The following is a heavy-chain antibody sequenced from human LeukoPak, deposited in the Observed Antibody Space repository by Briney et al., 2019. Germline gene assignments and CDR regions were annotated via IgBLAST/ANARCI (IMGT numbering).Heavy chain of an antibody. Sequence: SETLSLTCAVYGGSFSGYYWSWIRQPPGKGLEWIGEINHSGSTNYNPSLKSRVAISVDTSKNQFSLKLSSVTAADTAVYYCARGQIFDYWGQGTLVTVSS. CDR1: GGSFSGYY. CDR3: ARGQIFDY. CDR2: INHSGST. J-gene: IGHJ4*02. V-gene: IGHV4-34*01.